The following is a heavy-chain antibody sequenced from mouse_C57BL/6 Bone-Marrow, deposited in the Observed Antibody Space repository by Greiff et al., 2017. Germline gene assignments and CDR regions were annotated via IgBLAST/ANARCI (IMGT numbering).Heavy chain of an antibody. Sequence: LMESGPELVKPGASVKISCKASGYSFTDYNMNWVKQSNGKSLEWIGVINPNYGTTSYNQKFKGKATLTVDQSSSTAYMQLNSLTSEDSAVYDCARGYDYDYAMDYWGQGTSVTVSS. CDR2: INPNYGTT. J-gene: IGHJ4*01. D-gene: IGHD2-4*01. V-gene: IGHV1-39*01. CDR1: GYSFTDYN. CDR3: ARGYDYDYAMDY.